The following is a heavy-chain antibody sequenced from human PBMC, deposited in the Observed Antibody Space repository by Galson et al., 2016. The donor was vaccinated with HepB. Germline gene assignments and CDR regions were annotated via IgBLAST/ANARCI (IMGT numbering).Heavy chain of an antibody. V-gene: IGHV1-24*01. J-gene: IGHJ4*02. CDR2: FDPEDGEI. Sequence: SVKVCCKVSGYRLDELSIHWVRQSPEKGLEWMGGFDPEDGEIIYPQKFQGRVTMTEDTSTDTAYMELSSLTSQDTAVYYCATGASAALGDFDNWGQGTLVTVTS. D-gene: IGHD6-13*01. CDR3: ATGASAALGDFDN. CDR1: GYRLDELS.